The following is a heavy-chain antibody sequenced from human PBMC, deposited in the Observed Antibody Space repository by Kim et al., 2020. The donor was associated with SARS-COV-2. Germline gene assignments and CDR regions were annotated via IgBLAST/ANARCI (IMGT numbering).Heavy chain of an antibody. D-gene: IGHD6-19*01. CDR1: GYTFTSYG. CDR3: ARTNQWLPEYYSDY. J-gene: IGHJ4*02. V-gene: IGHV1-18*01. Sequence: ASVKVSCKASGYTFTSYGISWVRQAPGQGLEWMGWISGYNGNTKYAEKFQGRVTMSTDPSTRTAYMELRSLRSDDTAVFYCARTNQWLPEYYSDYWGQGTLVTVSS. CDR2: ISGYNGNT.